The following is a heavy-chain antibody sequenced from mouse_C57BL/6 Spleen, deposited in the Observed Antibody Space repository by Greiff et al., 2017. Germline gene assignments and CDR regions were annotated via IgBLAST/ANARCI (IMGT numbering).Heavy chain of an antibody. J-gene: IGHJ2*01. CDR2: IDPGSGST. CDR3: ARGYYGQGDFGY. CDR1: GYTFTSYW. D-gene: IGHD1-1*01. V-gene: IGHV1-55*01. Sequence: QVQLQQPGAELVKPGASVKMSCKASGYTFTSYWITWVKQRPGHGLEWIGDIDPGSGSTNYNEKFKSKANLTVDTSSSTAYMQLSSLTSEDSAVYYCARGYYGQGDFGYWGKGATLTV.